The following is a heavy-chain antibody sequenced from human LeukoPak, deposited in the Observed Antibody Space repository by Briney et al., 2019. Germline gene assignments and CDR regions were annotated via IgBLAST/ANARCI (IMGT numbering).Heavy chain of an antibody. CDR3: ARAGAGALLIWFLGDGMGV. CDR1: GYMFTTYG. D-gene: IGHD1-26*01. Sequence: ASVKVSCKASGYMFTTYGISWVRQAPGQGLEWMGWISTGTGDTNYAQKFQDRVTMTIDTSANTAHMELRSLRSDDTAVYYCARAGAGALLIWFLGDGMGVWGQGTTVTVSS. J-gene: IGHJ6*02. CDR2: ISTGTGDT. V-gene: IGHV1-18*01.